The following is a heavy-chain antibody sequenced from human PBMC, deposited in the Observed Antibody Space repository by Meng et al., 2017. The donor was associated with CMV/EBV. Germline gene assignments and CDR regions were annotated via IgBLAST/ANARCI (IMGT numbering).Heavy chain of an antibody. J-gene: IGHJ6*02. V-gene: IGHV1-2*02. CDR2: INPNSGGT. D-gene: IGHD2-2*01. CDR1: GYTFTGYY. Sequence: ASVKVSCKASGYTFTGYYMHWVRQAPGQGLEWMGWINPNSGGTNYAQKFQGRVTMTRDTSISTAYMELSRLRSDDTAVYYCARDCSSTTGGMDVWGQGTTVTVSS. CDR3: ARDCSSTTGGMDV.